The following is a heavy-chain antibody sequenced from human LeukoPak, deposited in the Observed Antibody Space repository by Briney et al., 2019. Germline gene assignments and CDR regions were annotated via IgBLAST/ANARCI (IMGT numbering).Heavy chain of an antibody. Sequence: SETLSLTCAVYGVSFSGYYWSWIRQPPGKGLEWIGEINHSGSTNYNPSLKSRVTISVDTSKNQFSLKLSSVTAADTAVYYCARGVRGGTLNSSIKGFDPWGQGTLVTVSS. CDR1: GVSFSGYY. V-gene: IGHV4-34*01. CDR3: ARGVRGGTLNSSIKGFDP. CDR2: INHSGST. J-gene: IGHJ5*02. D-gene: IGHD6-13*01.